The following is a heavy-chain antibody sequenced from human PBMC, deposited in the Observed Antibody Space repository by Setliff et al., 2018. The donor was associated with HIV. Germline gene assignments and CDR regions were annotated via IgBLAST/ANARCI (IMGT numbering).Heavy chain of an antibody. V-gene: IGHV4-34*01. CDR3: ARVNEVATIIYYYYSMDV. D-gene: IGHD5-12*01. Sequence: SETLSLTCAVYGGSFSGYYWSWIRQPPGKGLEWIGEINHSGSTNYNPSLKSRVTISVDTSKNQFSLKLSSVTAADTAVYYCARVNEVATIIYYYYSMDVWGKGTTVTISS. CDR1: GGSFSGYY. J-gene: IGHJ6*03. CDR2: INHSGST.